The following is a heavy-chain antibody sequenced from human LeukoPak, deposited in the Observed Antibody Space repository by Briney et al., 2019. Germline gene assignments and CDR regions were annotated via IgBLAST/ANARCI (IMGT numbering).Heavy chain of an antibody. CDR2: ISSNGGST. V-gene: IGHV3-64*01. D-gene: IGHD6-6*01. Sequence: GGSLRLACAASGFTFSTYRMSWVRQAPGKGLEYVSAISSNGGSTYYANSVKGRFTISRDNSKNTLYLQMGSLRAEDMAVYYCARSWAARRDAFDIWGQGTMVTVSS. CDR3: ARSWAARRDAFDI. J-gene: IGHJ3*02. CDR1: GFTFSTYR.